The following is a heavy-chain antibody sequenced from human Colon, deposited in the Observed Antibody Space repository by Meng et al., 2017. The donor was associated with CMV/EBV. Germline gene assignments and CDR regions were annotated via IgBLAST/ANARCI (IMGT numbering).Heavy chain of an antibody. V-gene: IGHV4-61*01. D-gene: IGHD1-26*01. J-gene: IGHJ4*02. CDR3: SRGNSALWDNDS. CDR1: GASVNSDSHY. Sequence: GSLRLSCTVSGASVNSDSHYWSWIRQPPGKGLEYIGYVYYSGATNYNPFFKSRVTISVDTSKNQFSLKLTSVTAADTAVYYCSRGNSALWDNDSLGQGTLVTVSS. CDR2: VYYSGAT.